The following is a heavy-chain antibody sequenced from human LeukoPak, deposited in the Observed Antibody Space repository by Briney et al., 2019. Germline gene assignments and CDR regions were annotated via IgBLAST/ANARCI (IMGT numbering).Heavy chain of an antibody. CDR1: GFTFSSYG. J-gene: IGHJ4*02. CDR3: AKDHFEWLRLRGPGY. Sequence: GRSLRLSCAASGFTFSSYGMHWVRQAPGKGLEWVAVISYGGSNKYYADSVKGRSTISRDNFKNMLYLQMNSLRAEDTAVYYCAKDHFEWLRLRGPGYWGQGTLVTVSS. V-gene: IGHV3-30*18. D-gene: IGHD5-12*01. CDR2: ISYGGSNK.